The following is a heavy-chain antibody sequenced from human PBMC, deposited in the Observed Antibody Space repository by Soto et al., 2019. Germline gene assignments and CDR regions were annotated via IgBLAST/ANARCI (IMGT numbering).Heavy chain of an antibody. CDR2: ISYDGSNK. CDR3: AKDPGPQLADYFDY. D-gene: IGHD6-6*01. J-gene: IGHJ4*02. CDR1: GFTFSSYG. V-gene: IGHV3-30*18. Sequence: GGSLRLSCAASGFTFSSYGMHWVRQAPGKGLEWVAVISYDGSNKYYADSVKGRFTISRDNSKNTLYLQMNSLRAEDTAVYYCAKDPGPQLADYFDYWGQGTLVTVSS.